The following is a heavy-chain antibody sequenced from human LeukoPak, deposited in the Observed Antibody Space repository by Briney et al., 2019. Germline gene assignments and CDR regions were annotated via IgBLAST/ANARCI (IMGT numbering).Heavy chain of an antibody. Sequence: GGSLRLSCAASGFTFSSYWMSWVRQAPGKGLEGVANIKQDGSEKYYVDSVKGRFTISRDNAKNSLYLQMNSLRAEDTAVYYCAKDWGYTTMVSYYFDYGGQGALVTVSS. CDR3: AKDWGYTTMVSYYFDY. CDR2: IKQDGSEK. CDR1: GFTFSSYW. D-gene: IGHD5-18*01. J-gene: IGHJ4*02. V-gene: IGHV3-7*01.